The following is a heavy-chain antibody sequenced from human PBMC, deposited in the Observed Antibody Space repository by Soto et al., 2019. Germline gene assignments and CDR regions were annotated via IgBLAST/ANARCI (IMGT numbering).Heavy chain of an antibody. D-gene: IGHD7-27*01. J-gene: IGHJ6*02. Sequence: ASVKVSCKASGYTFTSYYMHWARQAPGQGLEWMGGIIPIFGTANYAQKFQGRVTITADESTSTAYMELSSLRSEDTAVYYCARDAGDYYYYGMDVWGQGTTVTVSS. CDR3: ARDAGDYYYYGMDV. V-gene: IGHV1-69*13. CDR1: GYTFTSYY. CDR2: IIPIFGTA.